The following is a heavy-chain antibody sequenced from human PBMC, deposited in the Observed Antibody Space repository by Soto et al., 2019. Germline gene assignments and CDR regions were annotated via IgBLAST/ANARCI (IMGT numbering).Heavy chain of an antibody. CDR1: GGTFSNYA. CDR2: IIPIFGTA. J-gene: IGHJ4*02. V-gene: IGHV1-69*12. CDR3: ARAGLMTTVTSYFDY. D-gene: IGHD4-4*01. Sequence: QVQLVQSGAAVKKPGSSVKVSCKASGGTFSNYAINWVRQAPGQGLECMGGIIPIFGTANYAERFQGRVTITADESTSTAYMELSSLRSEDTAVYYCARAGLMTTVTSYFDYWGQGTLVTVSS.